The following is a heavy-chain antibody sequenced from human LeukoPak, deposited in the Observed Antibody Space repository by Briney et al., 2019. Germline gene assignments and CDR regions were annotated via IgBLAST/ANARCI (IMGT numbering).Heavy chain of an antibody. V-gene: IGHV3-23*01. CDR3: AKDPYSSGWYGFFQH. Sequence: PGGSLRLSCAASGFTFSSYALSWVRQAPGKGLEWVSAISGSGGSTYYADSVKGRFTISRDNSKNSLYLQMNSLRAEDTAVYYCAKDPYSSGWYGFFQHWGQGTLVTVSS. J-gene: IGHJ1*01. CDR1: GFTFSSYA. D-gene: IGHD6-19*01. CDR2: ISGSGGST.